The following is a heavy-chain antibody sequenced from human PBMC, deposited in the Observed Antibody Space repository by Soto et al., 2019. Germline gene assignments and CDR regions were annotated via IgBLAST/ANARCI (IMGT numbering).Heavy chain of an antibody. CDR1: GGSFSGYY. CDR3: ARGSPDCSSTSCSLSRSPDDY. Sequence: KASETLSLTCAVYGGSFSGYYWSWIRQPPGKGLEWIGEINHSGSTNYNPSLKSRVTISVDTSKNQFSLKLSSVTAADTAVYYCARGSPDCSSTSCSLSRSPDDYWGQGTLVTVSS. V-gene: IGHV4-34*01. J-gene: IGHJ4*02. CDR2: INHSGST. D-gene: IGHD2-2*01.